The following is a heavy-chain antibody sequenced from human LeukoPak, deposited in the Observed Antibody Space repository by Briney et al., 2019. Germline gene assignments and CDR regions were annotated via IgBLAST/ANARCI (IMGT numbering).Heavy chain of an antibody. CDR1: GYTFTSYG. D-gene: IGHD3/OR15-3a*01. CDR2: ISAYNGNT. CDR3: ARVLQGYFFDVGGADPPTSGLFDY. V-gene: IGHV1-18*01. J-gene: IGHJ4*02. Sequence: ASVKVSCKASGYTFTSYGISWVRQAPGQGLEWMGWISAYNGNTNYAQKLQGRVTMTTDTSTSTAYMELRSLRSDGTAVYYCARVLQGYFFDVGGADPPTSGLFDYWGQGTLVTVSS.